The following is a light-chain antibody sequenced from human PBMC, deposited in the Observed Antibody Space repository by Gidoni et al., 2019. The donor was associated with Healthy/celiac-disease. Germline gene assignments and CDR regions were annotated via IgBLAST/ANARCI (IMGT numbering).Light chain of an antibody. CDR2: GAS. CDR1: QSVSSSY. CDR3: QQYGTSPKT. Sequence: EIVLTQSPGTLCLSPGERATLSCRSSQSVSSSYLAWYQQKPGQAPGLLIYGASSRAAGIPDRFSGSGSGTDFTLTISRLEPEDSAVYYCQQYGTSPKTFGQGTKVEIK. V-gene: IGKV3-20*01. J-gene: IGKJ1*01.